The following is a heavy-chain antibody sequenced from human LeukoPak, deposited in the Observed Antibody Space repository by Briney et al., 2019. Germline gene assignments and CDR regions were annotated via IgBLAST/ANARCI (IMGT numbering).Heavy chain of an antibody. Sequence: SETLSLTCTVSGGSISSSSFYWAWIRQPPGKGLEWIGSIYCSGTTYYNPSVKSRVTMSVDTSKKQFSLQLSSVTAADTAVYYCARAFTFPNWFDPWGQGTLVTVSS. V-gene: IGHV4-39*01. CDR2: IYCSGTT. CDR1: GGSISSSSFY. CDR3: ARAFTFPNWFDP. J-gene: IGHJ5*02. D-gene: IGHD2/OR15-2a*01.